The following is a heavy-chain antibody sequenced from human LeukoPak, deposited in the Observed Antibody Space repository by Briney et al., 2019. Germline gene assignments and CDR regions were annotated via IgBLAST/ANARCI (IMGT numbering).Heavy chain of an antibody. CDR3: AREGVLLWFGELGVPGNNWFDP. J-gene: IGHJ5*02. Sequence: GGSLRLSCAVSGFTVSGNYMSWIRQAPGKGLEWVSLIYSDDTTLYADSVKGRFTISRDISKNTLYLQMSSLRAEDTAVYYCAREGVLLWFGELGVPGNNWFDPWGQGTLVTVSS. V-gene: IGHV3-53*01. CDR1: GFTVSGNY. CDR2: IYSDDTT. D-gene: IGHD3-10*01.